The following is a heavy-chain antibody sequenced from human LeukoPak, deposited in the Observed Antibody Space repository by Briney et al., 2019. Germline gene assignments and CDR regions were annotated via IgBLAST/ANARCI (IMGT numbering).Heavy chain of an antibody. D-gene: IGHD3-3*01. CDR1: GGTFSSYA. V-gene: IGHV1-69*13. J-gene: IGHJ5*02. CDR2: IIPIFGTA. CDR3: ARDHRKDYDFWSGYSANWFDP. Sequence: SVKVSCKASGGTFSSYAISWVRQAPGQGLEWMGGIIPIFGTANYAQKFQGRVTITADESTSTAYMELSSLRSEDTAVYYCARDHRKDYDFWSGYSANWFDPWGQGTLVTVSS.